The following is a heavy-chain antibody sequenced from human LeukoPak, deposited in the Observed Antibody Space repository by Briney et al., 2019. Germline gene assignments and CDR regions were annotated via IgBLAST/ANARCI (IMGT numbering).Heavy chain of an antibody. V-gene: IGHV1-2*02. D-gene: IGHD2-15*01. CDR3: ARGHCSIGTCDVFYFDY. CDR1: GYTFTSYY. J-gene: IGHJ4*02. CDR2: MNSNSGGA. Sequence: ASVKVSCKASGYTFTSYYMHWVRQAPGQGLEWMGWMNSNSGGANYAQKFQGRVTMTRDTSTSTAYMELSSLRSDDSAVYYCARGHCSIGTCDVFYFDYWGQGILVTVSS.